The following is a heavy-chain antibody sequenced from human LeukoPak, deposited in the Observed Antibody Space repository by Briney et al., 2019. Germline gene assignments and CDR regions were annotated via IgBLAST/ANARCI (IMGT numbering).Heavy chain of an antibody. CDR2: IYYSGST. V-gene: IGHV4-59*11. J-gene: IGHJ2*01. Sequence: SETLSLTCTVSGGSISSHYWSWIRQPPGKGLEWIGYIYYSGSTNYNPSLKSRVTISVDTSKNQFSLKLSSVTAADTAVYYCARAMDRNMVRGEDWYFDLWGRGTLVTVSS. CDR3: ARAMDRNMVRGEDWYFDL. D-gene: IGHD3-10*01. CDR1: GGSISSHY.